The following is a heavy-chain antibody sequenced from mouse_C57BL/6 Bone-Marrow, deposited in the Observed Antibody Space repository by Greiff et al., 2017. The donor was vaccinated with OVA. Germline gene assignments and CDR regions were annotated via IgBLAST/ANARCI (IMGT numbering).Heavy chain of an antibody. CDR1: GYTFTSYG. Sequence: QVQLKESGAELARPGASVKLSCKASGYTFTSYGISWVKQRTGQGLEWIGEIYPRSGNTYYNEKFKGKATLTADKSSSTAYMELRSLTSEDSAVYFCASPPYYDYVGDWGQGTTLTVSS. V-gene: IGHV1-81*01. CDR2: IYPRSGNT. D-gene: IGHD2-4*01. J-gene: IGHJ2*01. CDR3: ASPPYYDYVGD.